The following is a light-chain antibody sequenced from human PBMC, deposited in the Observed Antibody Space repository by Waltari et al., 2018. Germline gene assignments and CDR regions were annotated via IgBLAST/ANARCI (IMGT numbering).Light chain of an antibody. CDR1: QRVSSN. V-gene: IGKV3-15*01. CDR2: GAS. CDR3: QQYNTWPRT. Sequence: EIVMPHSLVTLSVCPGERDPLSSRASQRVSSNLFWYQDKPGHAPTLLIYGASTRETGIPGRISGSGSGAEFTLTISSLQSEDSAVYYCQQYNTWPRTFGQGTKLEVK. J-gene: IGKJ1*01.